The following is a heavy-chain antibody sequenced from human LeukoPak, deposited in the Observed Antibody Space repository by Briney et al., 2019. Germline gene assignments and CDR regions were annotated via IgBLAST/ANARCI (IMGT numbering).Heavy chain of an antibody. D-gene: IGHD1-7*01. CDR3: TRAGNYYFEY. Sequence: GGSLRLSCAASGFTFSTSWVHWVRQAPGKGLVWVSRINRDGSTTTYADSVKGRFIVSRDNAKNTLYLQMNSLGAEDTAVYYCTRAGNYYFEYWGQGTLVTVSS. J-gene: IGHJ4*02. V-gene: IGHV3-74*01. CDR2: INRDGSTT. CDR1: GFTFSTSW.